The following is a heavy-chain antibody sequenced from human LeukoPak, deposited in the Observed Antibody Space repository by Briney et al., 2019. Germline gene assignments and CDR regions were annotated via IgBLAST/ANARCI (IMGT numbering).Heavy chain of an antibody. V-gene: IGHV1-8*01. CDR2: MNPDSGNT. J-gene: IGHJ4*02. D-gene: IGHD2-15*01. CDR3: ARAVRKAEGGMYQFEF. Sequence: ASVKVSCKASGYTFTSYDVNWVRQASGQGPEWMGWMNPDSGNTGYAQKFQGRVTITSNISITTAYMELSSLTSEDTAVYYCARAVRKAEGGMYQFEFWGQGTQVTVSS. CDR1: GYTFTSYD.